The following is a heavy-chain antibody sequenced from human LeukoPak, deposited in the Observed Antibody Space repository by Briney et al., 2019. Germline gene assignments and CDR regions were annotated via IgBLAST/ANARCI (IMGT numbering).Heavy chain of an antibody. CDR3: AKDYLTFGIFSN. Sequence: PGGSLRPSCAASGFTFSSYAMSWVRQAPGKGLEWVSAISGSGGSTYYADSVKGRFTISRDNSKNTLYLQMNSLRVEDTAVYYCAKDYLTFGIFSNWGQGTLVTVSS. CDR2: ISGSGGST. V-gene: IGHV3-23*01. D-gene: IGHD3-9*01. J-gene: IGHJ4*02. CDR1: GFTFSSYA.